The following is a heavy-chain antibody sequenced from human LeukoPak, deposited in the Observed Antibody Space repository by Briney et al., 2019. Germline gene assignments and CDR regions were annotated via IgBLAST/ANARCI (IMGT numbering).Heavy chain of an antibody. D-gene: IGHD3-22*01. CDR2: IYYSGST. Sequence: SETLSLTCTVSGGSISSSSDYWGGIRQPPGKGLEWFGSIYYSGSTYYNPSLKSRVTISVDTSKNQFSLKLSSVTAADTAVYYCARLGYYDSSGSDYWGQGTLVTVSS. V-gene: IGHV4-39*01. J-gene: IGHJ4*02. CDR1: GGSISSSSDY. CDR3: ARLGYYDSSGSDY.